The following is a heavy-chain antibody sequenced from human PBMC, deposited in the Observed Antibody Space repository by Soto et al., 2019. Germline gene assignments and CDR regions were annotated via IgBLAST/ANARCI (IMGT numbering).Heavy chain of an antibody. D-gene: IGHD4-4*01. J-gene: IGHJ6*02. CDR2: IDPSDSYT. Sequence: PXASLKISGKGCGYSFTSYGISWVRQMPGKGLEWMGRIDPSDSYTNYSPSFQGHVTISADKSISTAYLQWSSLKASDTAMYYCATHHSKGGGMDVWGQGTTVTASS. CDR1: GYSFTSYG. CDR3: ATHHSKGGGMDV. V-gene: IGHV5-10-1*01.